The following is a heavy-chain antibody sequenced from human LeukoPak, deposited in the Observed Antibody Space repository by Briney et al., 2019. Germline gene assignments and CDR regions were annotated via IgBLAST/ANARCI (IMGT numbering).Heavy chain of an antibody. Sequence: SETLSLTCTVSGGSISSSSYYWGWIRQPPGMGLEWIGSIYYSGSTYYNPSLKSRVTISVDTSKNQFSLKLSSVTAADTAVYYCARQVVGATTGPDYWGQGTLVTVSS. CDR3: ARQVVGATTGPDY. J-gene: IGHJ4*02. V-gene: IGHV4-39*01. D-gene: IGHD1-26*01. CDR1: GGSISSSSYY. CDR2: IYYSGST.